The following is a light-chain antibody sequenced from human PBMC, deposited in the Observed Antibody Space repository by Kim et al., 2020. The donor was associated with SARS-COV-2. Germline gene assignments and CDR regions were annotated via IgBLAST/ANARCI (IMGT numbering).Light chain of an antibody. CDR3: QSYDGSNWV. J-gene: IGLJ3*02. CDR2: EDK. Sequence: NFMLTQPHSVSESPGKTVTISCTRSSGSIATNYVQWYQHRPGSSPTTVIYEDKHRPSGVPARFSGSIDSSSNSASLTIAGLKTEDEADYYCQSYDGSNWVFGGGTKVTVL. V-gene: IGLV6-57*01. CDR1: SGSIATNY.